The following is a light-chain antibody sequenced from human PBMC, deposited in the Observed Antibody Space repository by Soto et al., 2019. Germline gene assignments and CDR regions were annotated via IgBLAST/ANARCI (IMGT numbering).Light chain of an antibody. J-gene: IGLJ2*01. V-gene: IGLV2-14*03. Sequence: QSVLTQPASVSGFPGQSITISCTGNSNDIGGYNYVSWYQQHPGKAHKLMNYDDNHRPSGVSNSFSGSKSGNTASLTFSGLQAEDEADYSCGSFSRTNSMFFGGGTKVTVL. CDR2: DDN. CDR1: SNDIGGYNY. CDR3: GSFSRTNSMF.